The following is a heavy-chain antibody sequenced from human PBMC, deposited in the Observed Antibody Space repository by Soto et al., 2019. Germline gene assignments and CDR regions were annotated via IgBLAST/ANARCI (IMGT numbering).Heavy chain of an antibody. CDR3: AGPYYDRTYHYGMDV. V-gene: IGHV1-3*01. CDR2: INAGNGNT. CDR1: GYTFTSYA. D-gene: IGHD3-10*02. Sequence: GSVEGSCKASGYTFTSYAMHLVRQAPGQRLEWVGWINAGNGNTKYSQKFQGRVTITRDTSASTAYMELSSLRSEDTAVYYCAGPYYDRTYHYGMDVWGQGTPVTVSS. J-gene: IGHJ6*01.